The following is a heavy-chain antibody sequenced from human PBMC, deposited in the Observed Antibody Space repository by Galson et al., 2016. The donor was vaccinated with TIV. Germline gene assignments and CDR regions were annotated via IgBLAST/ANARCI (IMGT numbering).Heavy chain of an antibody. V-gene: IGHV1-18*01. J-gene: IGHJ6*02. Sequence: SCKASGCTFTSYGINWVRQVPGQGLEWVGWISAYNGNTNYAQMLQGRVTMTTDTSTSTAYMELRSLRSDDTAVYYCAREYYYYAMDVWGQGTTVTVSS. CDR3: AREYYYYAMDV. CDR1: GCTFTSYG. CDR2: ISAYNGNT.